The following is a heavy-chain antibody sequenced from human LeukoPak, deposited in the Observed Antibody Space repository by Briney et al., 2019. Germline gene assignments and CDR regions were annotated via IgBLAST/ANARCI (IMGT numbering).Heavy chain of an antibody. D-gene: IGHD1-26*01. CDR1: GYTFTTYG. CDR3: ARDGTWWELLIAFDI. V-gene: IGHV1-18*01. Sequence: GASVKVSCKASGYTFTTYGISWVRQAPGQGLEWMGWISPYNGNTNYAQKLQGRVTMTTDTSTSTAYMELRSLRSDDTAVYYCARDGTWWELLIAFDIWGQGTMVTVSS. J-gene: IGHJ3*02. CDR2: ISPYNGNT.